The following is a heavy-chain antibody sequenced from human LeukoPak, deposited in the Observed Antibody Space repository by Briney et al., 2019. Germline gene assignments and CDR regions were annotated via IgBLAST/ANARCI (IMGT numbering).Heavy chain of an antibody. CDR1: GGTFSSYA. CDR3: ARDLYDFWSGYKGWFDP. V-gene: IGHV1-8*02. J-gene: IGHJ5*02. Sequence: GASVKVSCKASGGTFSSYAISWVRQAPGQGLEWMGGMNPNSGNTGYAQKFQGRVTMTRNTSISTAYMELSRLRSDDTAVYYCARDLYDFWSGYKGWFDPWGQGTLVTVSS. CDR2: MNPNSGNT. D-gene: IGHD3-3*01.